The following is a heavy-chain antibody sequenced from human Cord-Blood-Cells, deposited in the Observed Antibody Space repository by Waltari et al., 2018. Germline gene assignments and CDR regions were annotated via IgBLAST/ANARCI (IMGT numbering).Heavy chain of an antibody. V-gene: IGHV4-38-2*01. CDR1: GYSISSGYY. J-gene: IGHJ4*02. D-gene: IGHD3-9*01. CDR2: IYHMGST. Sequence: QVQLQESGPGLVKPSETLSLTCAVSGYSISSGYYWGWFRQPPGKGLEWIGGIYHMGSTYYNPSLKSRVTISVDTSKNQFSLKLSSVTAADTAVYYCARIGGDYDILTGYYYFDYWGQGTLVTVSS. CDR3: ARIGGDYDILTGYYYFDY.